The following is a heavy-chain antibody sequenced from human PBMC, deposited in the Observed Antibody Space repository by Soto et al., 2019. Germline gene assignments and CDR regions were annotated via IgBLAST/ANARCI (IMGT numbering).Heavy chain of an antibody. J-gene: IGHJ2*01. Sequence: SETLSLTCTVSGGSISSGNFSWTWIRQPPGKGLEWIAYIFHTGSTFYNSSLKPRVSISVGRSKNQFSLKLKSVTETDTAVYYCARVKVGDLFRFNWFFDLWGRGTLVTVSS. CDR1: GGSISSGNFS. V-gene: IGHV4-30-2*01. CDR3: ARVKVGDLFRFNWFFDL. D-gene: IGHD3-3*01. CDR2: IFHTGST.